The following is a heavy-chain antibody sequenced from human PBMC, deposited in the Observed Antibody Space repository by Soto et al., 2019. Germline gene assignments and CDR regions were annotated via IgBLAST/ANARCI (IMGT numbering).Heavy chain of an antibody. CDR3: AKDPRWIQLSMVIGSYFDY. CDR1: GFTFSSYG. Sequence: QVQLVESGGGVVQPGRSLRLSCAASGFTFSSYGMHWVRQAPGKGLEWVAVISYDGSNKYYADSVKGRFTISRDNYKNTLYLQMNSLRAEDTAVYYCAKDPRWIQLSMVIGSYFDYWGQGTLVTVSS. V-gene: IGHV3-30*18. D-gene: IGHD5-18*01. J-gene: IGHJ4*02. CDR2: ISYDGSNK.